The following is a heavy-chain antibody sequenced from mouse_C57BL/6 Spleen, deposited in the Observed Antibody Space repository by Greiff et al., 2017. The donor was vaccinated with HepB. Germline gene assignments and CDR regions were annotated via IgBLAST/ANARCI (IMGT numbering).Heavy chain of an antibody. Sequence: EVQLQQSGAELVRPGASVKLSCTASGFNIKDDYMHWVKQRPEQGLEWIGWIDPENGDTEYASKFQGKATITADTSSNTAYLQLSSLTSEDTAVYYCTRANWGFAYWGQGTLVTVSA. CDR3: TRANWGFAY. J-gene: IGHJ3*01. V-gene: IGHV14-4*01. CDR2: IDPENGDT. D-gene: IGHD4-1*01. CDR1: GFNIKDDY.